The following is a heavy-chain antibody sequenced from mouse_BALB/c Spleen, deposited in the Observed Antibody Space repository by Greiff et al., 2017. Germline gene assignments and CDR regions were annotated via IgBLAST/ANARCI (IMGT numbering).Heavy chain of an antibody. V-gene: IGHV2-2*02. D-gene: IGHD3-2*01. J-gene: IGHJ2*01. CDR3: ARNRDSSGGGPYFDY. CDR1: GFSLTSYG. Sequence: VQLVESGPGLVQPSQSLSITCTVSGFSLTSYGVHWVRQSPGKGLEWLGVIWSGGSTDYNAAFISRLSISKDNSKSQVFFKMNSLQANDTAIYYCARNRDSSGGGPYFDYWGQGTTLTVSS. CDR2: IWSGGST.